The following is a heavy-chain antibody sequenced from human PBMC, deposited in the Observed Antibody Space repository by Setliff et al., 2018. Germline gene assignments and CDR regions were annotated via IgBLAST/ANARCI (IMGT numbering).Heavy chain of an antibody. CDR2: INHSGST. Sequence: SETLSLTCAVYGGSFSGFYWSWHRQPPGKGLEWIGEINHSGSTNYNPSIKSRVTISVDTSKTQFTLKLSSVTAADTAVYYCASDRKRRSSSWENYFQHWGQGTLVTVSS. V-gene: IGHV4-34*01. J-gene: IGHJ1*01. CDR1: GGSFSGFY. D-gene: IGHD6-13*01. CDR3: ASDRKRRSSSWENYFQH.